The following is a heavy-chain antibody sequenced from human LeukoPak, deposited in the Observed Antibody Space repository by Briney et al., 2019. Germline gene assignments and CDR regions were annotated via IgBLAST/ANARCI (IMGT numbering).Heavy chain of an antibody. CDR1: GDSVSSKSAA. CDR2: TYYRSKWYN. V-gene: IGHV6-1*01. D-gene: IGHD6-6*01. J-gene: IGHJ5*02. CDR3: ARGSQSSRWFDP. Sequence: SQTLSLTCAISGDSVSSKSAAWNWIRQSPSRGLEWLGRTYYRSKWYNDYAVSVESRITINPYTSKNQFSLQLNSVTPEDTAVYYCARGSQSSRWFDPWGQGTLVTVSS.